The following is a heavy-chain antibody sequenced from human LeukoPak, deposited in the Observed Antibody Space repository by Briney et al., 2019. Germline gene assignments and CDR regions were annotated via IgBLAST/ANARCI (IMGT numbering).Heavy chain of an antibody. D-gene: IGHD3-3*01. Sequence: GRSLRLSCAASGFTFSSYAMHWVRQAPGKGLEWVAVISYDGSNKYYADSVKGRFTISRDNSKNTLYLQMNSLRAEDTAVYYCGTYYDFWSGYPAFDYWGQGTLVTVSS. J-gene: IGHJ4*02. CDR3: GTYYDFWSGYPAFDY. CDR1: GFTFSSYA. CDR2: ISYDGSNK. V-gene: IGHV3-30*04.